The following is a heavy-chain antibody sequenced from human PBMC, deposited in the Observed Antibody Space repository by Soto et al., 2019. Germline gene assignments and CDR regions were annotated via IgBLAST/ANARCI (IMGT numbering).Heavy chain of an antibody. Sequence: EVKLVESGGDLLQPGGSLRLSCAASGFTFSTYSMNWVRQSPGKGLEWVSYISSRSYTIYYVDSVKGRFTISRDNAKNSLYLQMNSLRDEDTAVYYCARGGSRSDNGMDVWGQGTTVTVSS. CDR3: ARGGSRSDNGMDV. D-gene: IGHD3-16*01. CDR2: ISSRSYTI. CDR1: GFTFSTYS. J-gene: IGHJ6*02. V-gene: IGHV3-48*02.